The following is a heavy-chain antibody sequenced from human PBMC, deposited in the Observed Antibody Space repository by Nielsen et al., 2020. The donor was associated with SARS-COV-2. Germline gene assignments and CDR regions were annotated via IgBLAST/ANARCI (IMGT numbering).Heavy chain of an antibody. Sequence: GGSLRLSCAVSGFDFSDFGIHWVRQAPGKGLEWVAVMSSDGRNELYADSVRGRFSISRDNSKNTIFLQVDSLRSDDSAVYYCASAASRDYYYYYMDVWGKGTTVTVSS. J-gene: IGHJ6*03. V-gene: IGHV3-30*03. CDR2: MSSDGRNE. CDR1: GFDFSDFG. CDR3: ASAASRDYYYYYMDV.